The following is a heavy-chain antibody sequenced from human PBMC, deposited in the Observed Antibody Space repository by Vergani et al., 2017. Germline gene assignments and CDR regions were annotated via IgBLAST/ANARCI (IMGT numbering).Heavy chain of an antibody. CDR2: INPSGGST. J-gene: IGHJ6*02. CDR3: ARGVVVVAATTYYYYYGMDV. CDR1: GYTFTSYY. Sequence: QVQLVQSGAEVKKPGASVKVSCKASGYTFTSYYMHWVRQVPGQGLEWMGIINPSGGSTSYAQKFQGRVTMTRDTSISTAYMGLSRLRSDDTAVYYCARGVVVVAATTYYYYYGMDVWGQGTTVTVSS. D-gene: IGHD2-15*01. V-gene: IGHV1-46*01.